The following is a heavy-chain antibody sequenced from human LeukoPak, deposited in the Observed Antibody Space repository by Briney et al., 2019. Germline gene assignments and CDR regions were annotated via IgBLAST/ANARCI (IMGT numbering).Heavy chain of an antibody. Sequence: SSETVSCMACGGTFSRYAISWVRQAPGQALEWMGGVIPIFGTANYAQKFQGRVTITTDESTSTAYIELSSLRCDDTDVYYCARVFSRDYDFWSGQIQNFHYYYMDVWGKGTTVTVSS. V-gene: IGHV1-69*05. CDR1: GGTFSRYA. D-gene: IGHD3-3*01. J-gene: IGHJ6*03. CDR2: VIPIFGTA. CDR3: ARVFSRDYDFWSGQIQNFHYYYMDV.